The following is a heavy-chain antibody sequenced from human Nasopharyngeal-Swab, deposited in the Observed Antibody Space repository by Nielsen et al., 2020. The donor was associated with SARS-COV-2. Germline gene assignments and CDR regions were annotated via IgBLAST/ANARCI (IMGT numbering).Heavy chain of an antibody. D-gene: IGHD1-26*01. J-gene: IGHJ4*02. V-gene: IGHV4-39*01. CDR1: GGSVSSGSYY. Sequence: SETLSLTCTVSGGSVSSGSYYWSWIRQPPGKGLEWIGYIYYSGSTYYNPSLKSRVTISVDTSKNQFSLKLSSVTAADTAVYYCARHSGSYLGDFDYWGQGTLVTVSS. CDR3: ARHSGSYLGDFDY. CDR2: IYYSGST.